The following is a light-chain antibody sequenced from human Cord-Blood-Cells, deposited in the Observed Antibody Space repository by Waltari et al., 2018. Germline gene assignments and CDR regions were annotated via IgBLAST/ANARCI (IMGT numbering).Light chain of an antibody. J-gene: IGKJ1*01. V-gene: IGKV3-15*01. Sequence: IVMTQSPANLSVSPGDRATLSCMASQSVSSNLAGYQQKPGQAPRLLIYGASTRATGIPARFSGSGSGTEFTLTISSLQSEDFAVYYCQQYNNWPPWTFGQGTKVEIK. CDR3: QQYNNWPPWT. CDR2: GAS. CDR1: QSVSSN.